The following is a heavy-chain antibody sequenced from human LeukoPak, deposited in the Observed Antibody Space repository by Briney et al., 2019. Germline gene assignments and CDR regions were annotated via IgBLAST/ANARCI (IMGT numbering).Heavy chain of an antibody. Sequence: VASVKVSCKASGGTFSSYAISWVRQAPGQGLEWMGRIIPILGIANYAQKFQGRVTITADKSTSTAYMELSSLRSEDTAVYYCAREGGNSWYYFDYWGQGTLVTVSS. J-gene: IGHJ4*02. D-gene: IGHD4-23*01. CDR2: IIPILGIA. CDR3: AREGGNSWYYFDY. V-gene: IGHV1-69*04. CDR1: GGTFSSYA.